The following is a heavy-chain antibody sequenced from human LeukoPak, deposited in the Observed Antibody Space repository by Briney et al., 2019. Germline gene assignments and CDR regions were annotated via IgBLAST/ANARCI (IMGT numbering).Heavy chain of an antibody. D-gene: IGHD6-13*01. V-gene: IGHV3-9*01. CDR3: AKDMSWQQLGQPTFDY. Sequence: QPGRSLRLSCAASGFTFDDYAMHSVRQAPGKGLEWVSAISWDSGSIGHASSVKARFTTSRDNAKISLYLQMNSLRAEDTALYYCAKDMSWQQLGQPTFDYWGQGTLVTVSS. CDR1: GFTFDDYA. CDR2: ISWDSGSI. J-gene: IGHJ4*02.